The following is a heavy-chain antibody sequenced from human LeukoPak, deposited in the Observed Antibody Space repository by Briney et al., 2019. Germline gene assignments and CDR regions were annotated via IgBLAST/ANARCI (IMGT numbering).Heavy chain of an antibody. CDR3: ASGQLRPYFDY. Sequence: GGSLRLSCAASGFTFSSYEMNWVRQAPGKGLEWVSYISSSGSTIYYADSVKGRFTISRDNAKNSLYLQMNSLRAKDTAGYYCASGQLRPYFDYWGQGTLVTVSS. CDR1: GFTFSSYE. J-gene: IGHJ4*02. V-gene: IGHV3-48*03. CDR2: ISSSGSTI. D-gene: IGHD1-26*01.